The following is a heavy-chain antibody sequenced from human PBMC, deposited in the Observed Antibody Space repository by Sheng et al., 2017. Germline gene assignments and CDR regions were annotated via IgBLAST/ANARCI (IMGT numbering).Heavy chain of an antibody. V-gene: IGHV4-59*01. J-gene: IGHJ5*02. Sequence: QMQLQESGPGLVKPSETLSLTCTVSGGSISSYYWSWIRQPPGKGLEWIGYVYYSGTTKYNPSLKSRVTISVDTSKNQFSLKLSSLTAADTAVYYCARDLVTMVRGLRDGWFDPWGQGNPWSPSPQ. CDR2: VYYSGTT. CDR1: GGSISSYY. CDR3: ARDLVTMVRGLRDGWFDP. D-gene: IGHD3-10*01.